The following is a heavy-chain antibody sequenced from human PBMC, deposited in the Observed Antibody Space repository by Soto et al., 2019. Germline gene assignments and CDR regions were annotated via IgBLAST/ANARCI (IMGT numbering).Heavy chain of an antibody. V-gene: IGHV3-30-3*01. CDR1: GFTITSFT. CDR2: MSYDGART. D-gene: IGHD4-17*01. Sequence: QVQLVESGGGVVQPGGSLSLSCATPGFTITSFTMHWVLQAPGKGLGWIAVMSYDGARTDYADAVKGRFTISRDTSKNTLYLQMNSLRSDDTAMYYCARDRPYGDPNWFDPWGQGTLVTVSS. CDR3: ARDRPYGDPNWFDP. J-gene: IGHJ5*02.